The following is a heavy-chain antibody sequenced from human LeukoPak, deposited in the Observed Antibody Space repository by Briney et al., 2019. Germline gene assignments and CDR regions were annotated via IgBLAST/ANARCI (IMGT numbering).Heavy chain of an antibody. CDR2: ISWNSGSI. V-gene: IGHV3-9*01. CDR3: AKDKENGDYVFDY. Sequence: PGRSLRLSCAASGFTFDDYAMHWVRQAPGKGLEWVSGISWNSGSIGYADSVKGRFTISRDNAKNSLYLQMNSLRAEDTALYYCAKDKENGDYVFDYWGQGTLVTVSS. CDR1: GFTFDDYA. D-gene: IGHD4-17*01. J-gene: IGHJ4*02.